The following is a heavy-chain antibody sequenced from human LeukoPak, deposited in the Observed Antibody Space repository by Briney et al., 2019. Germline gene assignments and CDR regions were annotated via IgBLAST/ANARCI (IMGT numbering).Heavy chain of an antibody. J-gene: IGHJ4*02. CDR3: ARKDGDELDY. D-gene: IGHD1-1*01. CDR2: ISYDDGSNK. Sequence: GGSLRLSCAASGFAFSSYAMHWVRQAPGKGLEWVAVISYDDGSNKYYADSVKGRFTVSRDNANNSLYLQMNSLRAEDTAVYFCARKDGDELDYWGQGTLVTVSS. CDR1: GFAFSSYA. V-gene: IGHV3-30-3*01.